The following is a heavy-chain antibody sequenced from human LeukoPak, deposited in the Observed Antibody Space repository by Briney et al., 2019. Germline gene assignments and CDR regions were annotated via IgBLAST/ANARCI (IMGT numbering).Heavy chain of an antibody. Sequence: GGSLRLSCAASGFTFSPAWMHWVRQAPGKGLEWVSRINNDGSYINYAESVKGRFTLSRDNTKNTLTLQMNSLRAEDTAVYYCARDLGELLGPYYYYGMDVWGQGTTVTVSS. D-gene: IGHD1-26*01. CDR3: ARDLGELLGPYYYYGMDV. J-gene: IGHJ6*02. V-gene: IGHV3-74*01. CDR2: INNDGSYI. CDR1: GFTFSPAW.